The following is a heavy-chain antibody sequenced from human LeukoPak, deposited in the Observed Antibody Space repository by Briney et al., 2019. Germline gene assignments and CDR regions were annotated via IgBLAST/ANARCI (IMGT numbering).Heavy chain of an antibody. J-gene: IGHJ4*02. CDR2: ISAYNGNT. CDR3: ARTYYYDSSGYLFDY. Sequence: ASVKVSCKASGYTFTSYGISWVRQAPGQGLEWMGWISAYNGNTNYAQKFQGRVTITADESTSTAYMELSSLRSEDTAVYYCARTYYYDSSGYLFDYWGQGTLVTVSS. V-gene: IGHV1-18*01. D-gene: IGHD3-22*01. CDR1: GYTFTSYG.